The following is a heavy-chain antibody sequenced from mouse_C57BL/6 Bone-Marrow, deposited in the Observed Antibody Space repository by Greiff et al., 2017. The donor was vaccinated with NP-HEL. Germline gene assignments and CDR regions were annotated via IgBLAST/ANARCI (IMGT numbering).Heavy chain of an antibody. CDR1: GYTFTSYW. CDR3: ATYYYGSYYAMDY. J-gene: IGHJ4*01. Sequence: QVQLQQSGAELVKPGASVKLSCKASGYTFTSYWMHWVKQRPGQGLEWIGMLHTNSGSNNYNEKFQSKATLTVDKASSTAYMQLSSLTSEDSAVYYCATYYYGSYYAMDYWGQGTSVTVSS. V-gene: IGHV1-64*01. CDR2: LHTNSGSN. D-gene: IGHD1-1*01.